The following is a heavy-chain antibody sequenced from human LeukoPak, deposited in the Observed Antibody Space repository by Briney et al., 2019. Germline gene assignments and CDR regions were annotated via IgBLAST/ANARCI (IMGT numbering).Heavy chain of an antibody. Sequence: SETLSLTCTVSGGSISSSTYYWGWIRQPPGKGLEWIGSIYYSGTIDYNPSLKSRVTISVDTSKNQFSLKLSSVTAPDTAVYYCATFVISVVSFVDYWGQGTLVTVSS. CDR2: IYYSGTI. V-gene: IGHV4-39*01. CDR3: ATFVISVVSFVDY. D-gene: IGHD2-21*01. CDR1: GGSISSSTYY. J-gene: IGHJ4*02.